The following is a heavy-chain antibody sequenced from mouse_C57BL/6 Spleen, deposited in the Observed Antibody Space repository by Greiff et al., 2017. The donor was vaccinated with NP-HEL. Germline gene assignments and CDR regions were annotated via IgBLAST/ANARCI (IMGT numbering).Heavy chain of an antibody. CDR1: GYTFTSYW. Sequence: QVQLQQSGAELVKPGASVKLSCKASGYTFTSYWMPWVKQRPGQGLEWIGEIDPSDCYTNYNQKFKGKATLTVDTSSSPAYMQLSSLTSEDSAVYYCSNPFDYWGQGTTLTVAS. V-gene: IGHV1-50*01. J-gene: IGHJ2*01. CDR2: IDPSDCYT. D-gene: IGHD2-5*01. CDR3: SNPFDY.